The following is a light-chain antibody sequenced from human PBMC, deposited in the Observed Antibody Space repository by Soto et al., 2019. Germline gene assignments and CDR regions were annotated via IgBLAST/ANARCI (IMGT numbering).Light chain of an antibody. Sequence: EIVMTQSPATLSVSPGERATLSCRASQSVNSNLAWYQQKPGQAPRLLIYGASTRATGVPARFSGSGSGTEFTLTVSSLQSEDFEIYSCQQYNNWPTFGQGTKVEIK. CDR3: QQYNNWPT. CDR1: QSVNSN. CDR2: GAS. J-gene: IGKJ1*01. V-gene: IGKV3-15*01.